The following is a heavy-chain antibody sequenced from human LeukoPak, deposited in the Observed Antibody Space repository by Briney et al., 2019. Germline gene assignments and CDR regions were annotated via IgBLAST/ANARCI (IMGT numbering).Heavy chain of an antibody. Sequence: GGSLRLSCAASGFTFSNYWMHWVRQAPGKGLEWVSSIDRSGSKVYSADSLKGRFNISRDNAKNSLYLQMNSLRVEDTAVYYCARDDFGDSIDYWGQGTLVTVSS. CDR2: IDRSGSKV. J-gene: IGHJ4*02. CDR1: GFTFSNYW. D-gene: IGHD4-17*01. CDR3: ARDDFGDSIDY. V-gene: IGHV3-21*01.